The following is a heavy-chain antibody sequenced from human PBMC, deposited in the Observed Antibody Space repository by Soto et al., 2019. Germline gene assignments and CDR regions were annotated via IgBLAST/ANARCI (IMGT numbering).Heavy chain of an antibody. D-gene: IGHD6-19*01. J-gene: IGHJ3*02. V-gene: IGHV1-3*01. CDR1: GYTFTSYA. CDR3: ARALGWYGFSYAFDX. CDR2: SHDVNGNT. Sequence: ASLKVSCKASGYTFTSYAMHWVRQAPGQRLEWMGCSHDVNGNTKYSQKFQGRVTITRDTSASTAYMELSSLRSEDTAVYYCARALGWYGFSYAFDXWGQGTLVTVS.